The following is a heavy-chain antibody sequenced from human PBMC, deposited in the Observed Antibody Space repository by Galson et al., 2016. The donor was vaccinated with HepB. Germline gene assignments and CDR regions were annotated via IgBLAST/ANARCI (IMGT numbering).Heavy chain of an antibody. D-gene: IGHD3-9*01. CDR3: TVCGLTGDIDY. V-gene: IGHV3-15*01. CDR2: SKSKTDGWAI. CDR1: GFSFSTAW. J-gene: IGHJ4*03. Sequence: SLRLSCAASGFSFSTAWMTLVRQAPRTGLEWIGRSKSKTDGWAIDYAAPVRARFTIARDDSRDTLFLQMNNLKFEQTAWDYWTVCGLTGDIDYWGRGTRVAVSS.